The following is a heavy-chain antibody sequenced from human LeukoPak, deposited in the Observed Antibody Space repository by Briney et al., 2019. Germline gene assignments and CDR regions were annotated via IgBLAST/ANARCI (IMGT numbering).Heavy chain of an antibody. J-gene: IGHJ4*02. V-gene: IGHV3-30*18. CDR3: AKGYRVSGWYSFDY. CDR1: GFTFSSYG. Sequence: SGGSLRLSCAASGFTFSSYGMHWVRQAPGKGLEWVAVISYDGSNKYYADSVKGRFTISRDNSKNTLYLQMNSLRAEDTAVYYCAKGYRVSGWYSFDYWSQGTLVTVSS. CDR2: ISYDGSNK. D-gene: IGHD6-19*01.